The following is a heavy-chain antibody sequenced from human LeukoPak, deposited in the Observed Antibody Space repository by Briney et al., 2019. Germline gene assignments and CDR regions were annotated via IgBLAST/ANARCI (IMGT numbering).Heavy chain of an antibody. D-gene: IGHD2-2*01. J-gene: IGHJ4*02. CDR1: GFTFSDYS. V-gene: IGHV3-23*01. CDR3: ARRLVTAGITDFFDS. CDR2: ISPAGDSK. Sequence: GGSLRLSCTASGFTFSDYSMSWVRQAPGGGVEWVSGISPAGDSKNNADSVKGGLTISRENAKRTLYMQMNGLTAEDTALYYCARRLVTAGITDFFDSWGQGTLVSVSS.